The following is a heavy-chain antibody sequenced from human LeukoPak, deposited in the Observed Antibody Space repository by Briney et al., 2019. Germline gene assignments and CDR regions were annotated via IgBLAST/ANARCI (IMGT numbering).Heavy chain of an antibody. V-gene: IGHV4-59*08. Sequence: PSETLSLTCTVSGGSISSYYWSWIRQPPGKGLEWIGYIYYSGSTNYNPSLKSRVTISVDTSKNQFSLKLSSVTAADTAVYYCAKAGCSSTSCYTVDFWGQGTLVTVSS. D-gene: IGHD2-2*02. CDR2: IYYSGST. CDR3: AKAGCSSTSCYTVDF. J-gene: IGHJ4*02. CDR1: GGSISSYY.